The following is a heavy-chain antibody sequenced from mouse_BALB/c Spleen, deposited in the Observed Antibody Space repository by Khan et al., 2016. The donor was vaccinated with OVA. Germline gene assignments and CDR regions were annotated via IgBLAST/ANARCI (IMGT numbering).Heavy chain of an antibody. CDR2: IDPSDSET. V-gene: IGHV1-61*01. CDR1: GYTFTIYW. J-gene: IGHJ3*01. CDR3: ARGYYSTTSLAY. D-gene: IGHD1-1*01. Sequence: QVQLQQSGAELVRPGASVKLSCKASGYTFTIYWMNWLKQRPGQGLEWIGMIDPSDSETHYSQMFKDKATLTVDKSSSTAYMQLSSLTSEDSAVYCCARGYYSTTSLAYWGQGTLVTVSA.